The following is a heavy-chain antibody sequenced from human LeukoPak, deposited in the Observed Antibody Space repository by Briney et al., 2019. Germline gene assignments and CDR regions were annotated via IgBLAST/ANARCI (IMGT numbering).Heavy chain of an antibody. V-gene: IGHV3-7*03. CDR2: INPDGSET. Sequence: PGGSLRLSCAVSGFTLRSYWMGWVRQAPGKGLEWVANINPDGSETYYVDSVKGRFTISRDNAKSSLFLQMNSLRGEDTAVYYCARGQEGIMWFFDNWGQGTLVTVSS. CDR3: ARGQEGIMWFFDN. D-gene: IGHD2-21*01. J-gene: IGHJ4*02. CDR1: GFTLRSYW.